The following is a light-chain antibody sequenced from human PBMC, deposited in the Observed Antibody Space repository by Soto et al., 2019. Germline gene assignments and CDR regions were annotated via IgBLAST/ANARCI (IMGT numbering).Light chain of an antibody. CDR3: QQRYHWPPLT. Sequence: PGDTATLSCRASQSVVRYVAWYQQKPGQAPRLLIYDATIRASGIPARFSGSGSGTDFSLTISSLGPEDFAVYYCQQRYHWPPLTFGGGTKVEVK. V-gene: IGKV3-11*01. J-gene: IGKJ4*01. CDR2: DAT. CDR1: QSVVRY.